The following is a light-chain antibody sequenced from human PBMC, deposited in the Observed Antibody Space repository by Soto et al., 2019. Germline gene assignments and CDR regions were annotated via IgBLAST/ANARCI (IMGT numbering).Light chain of an antibody. V-gene: IGKV1-9*01. CDR3: QQLNSYPLT. Sequence: DIQLTQSPSFLSASVGDRVTITCRASQGFSSYLAWYQQKPGKAPKLLIYAASTLQSGVPSRFRGSGSGTEFTLAISSLQPEDFANYYCQQLNSYPLTFGGGTKVEIK. J-gene: IGKJ4*01. CDR1: QGFSSY. CDR2: AAS.